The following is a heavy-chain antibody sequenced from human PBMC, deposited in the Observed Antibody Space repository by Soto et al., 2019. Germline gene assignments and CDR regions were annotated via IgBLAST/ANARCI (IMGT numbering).Heavy chain of an antibody. J-gene: IGHJ6*02. V-gene: IGHV3-9*01. CDR2: ISWNSGSI. CDR1: GFTFDDYA. CDR3: AKGGYCSSTSCYDYYYGMDV. Sequence: EVQLVESGGGLVQPGRSLRLSCAASGFTFDDYAMHWVRQAPGKGLEWVSGISWNSGSIGYADSVKGRFTISRDNAKNSLYLQMNSLRAEDTALYYCAKGGYCSSTSCYDYYYGMDVWGQGTTVTVSS. D-gene: IGHD2-2*01.